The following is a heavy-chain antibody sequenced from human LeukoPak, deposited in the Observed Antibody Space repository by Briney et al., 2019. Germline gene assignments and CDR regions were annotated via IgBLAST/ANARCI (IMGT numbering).Heavy chain of an antibody. Sequence: ASVKVSCKASGYTFTSYGISWVRQAPGQGLEWMGWITPYNGNTNYAQKLQGRVTMTTDTSTSTAYMGLRSLRSDDTAVYYCARAVPPNLEWFYYWGQGTLVTVSS. CDR3: ARAVPPNLEWFYY. CDR1: GYTFTSYG. J-gene: IGHJ4*02. D-gene: IGHD3-3*01. CDR2: ITPYNGNT. V-gene: IGHV1-18*01.